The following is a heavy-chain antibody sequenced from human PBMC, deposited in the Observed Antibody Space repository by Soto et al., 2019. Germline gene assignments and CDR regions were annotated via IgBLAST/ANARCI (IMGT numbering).Heavy chain of an antibody. J-gene: IGHJ4*02. CDR3: STGLSSGYYSFDY. Sequence: ELQVVESGGGLVKPGGSLRLSCAASGFTFSNAWMSWVRQAPGKGLEWVGRMKRKTDGGTTDYAAPVKGRFTISRDDSKNTLYLQMNSLKTEDTAVYYCSTGLSSGYYSFDYWGQGTLVTVSS. CDR1: GFTFSNAW. V-gene: IGHV3-15*01. CDR2: MKRKTDGGTT. D-gene: IGHD3-22*01.